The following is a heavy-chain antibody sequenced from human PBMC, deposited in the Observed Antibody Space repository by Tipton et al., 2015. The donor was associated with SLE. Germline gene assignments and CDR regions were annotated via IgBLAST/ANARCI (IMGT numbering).Heavy chain of an antibody. CDR2: IKQDGSEK. D-gene: IGHD6-25*01. V-gene: IGHV3-7*01. CDR3: ARRRAATGLFSERGWFDP. CDR1: GFTFSNYW. J-gene: IGHJ5*02. Sequence: SLRLSCAASGFTFSNYWMSWVRQAPGKGLEWVANIKQDGSEKYYVDSLKGRFTISRDNAKNSLYLQMNSLRAEDTAVYYCARRRAATGLFSERGWFDPWGQGALVTVSS.